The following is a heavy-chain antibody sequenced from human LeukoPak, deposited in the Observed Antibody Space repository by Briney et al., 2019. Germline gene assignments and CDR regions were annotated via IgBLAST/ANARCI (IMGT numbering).Heavy chain of an antibody. CDR2: ISSSSSYI. CDR3: ARYDILTGSGMDV. Sequence: GGSLRLSCAASGFTFSSYSMNCVRQAPGKGLEWVSSISSSSSYIYYADSVKGRFTISRDNAKNSLYLQMNSLRAEDTAVYYCARYDILTGSGMDVWGKGTTVTVSS. J-gene: IGHJ6*04. D-gene: IGHD3-9*01. V-gene: IGHV3-21*01. CDR1: GFTFSSYS.